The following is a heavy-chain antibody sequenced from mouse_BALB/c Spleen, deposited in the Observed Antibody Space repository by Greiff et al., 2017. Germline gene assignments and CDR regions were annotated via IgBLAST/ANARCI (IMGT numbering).Heavy chain of an antibody. Sequence: QVQLKESGAELMKPGASVKISCKATGYTFSSYWIEWVKQRPGHGLEWIGEILPGSGSTNYNEKFKGKATFTADTSSNTAYMQLSSLTSEDSAVYYCARVGYYGSSFAYWGQGTLVTVSA. V-gene: IGHV1-9*01. CDR3: ARVGYYGSSFAY. J-gene: IGHJ3*01. CDR1: GYTFSSYW. CDR2: ILPGSGST. D-gene: IGHD1-1*01.